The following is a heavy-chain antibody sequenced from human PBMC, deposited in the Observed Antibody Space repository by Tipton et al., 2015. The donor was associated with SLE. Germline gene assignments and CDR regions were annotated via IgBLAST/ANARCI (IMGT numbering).Heavy chain of an antibody. V-gene: IGHV4-39*07. D-gene: IGHD3-9*01. CDR1: GGSISSSSYY. CDR2: IYYSGST. CDR3: ARLTAITIFNNWFDP. J-gene: IGHJ5*02. Sequence: TLSLTCTVSGGSISSSSYYWGWIRQPPGKGLEWIGSIYYSGSTYYNPSLKSQVTISVDTSKNQFSLKLSSVTAADTAVYYCARLTAITIFNNWFDPWGQGTLVTVSS.